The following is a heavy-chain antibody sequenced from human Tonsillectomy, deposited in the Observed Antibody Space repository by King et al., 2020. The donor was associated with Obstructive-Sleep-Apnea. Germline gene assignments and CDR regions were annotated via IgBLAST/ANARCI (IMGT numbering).Heavy chain of an antibody. Sequence: QVQLVESGGGVVPPGRSLRLSCAASGFPFSNYAMHCVRQAPGKGLEWLAVISYDGCHRYYADSVKGRFTISRDNSENTLYLQMNSLSAEDTAVYFCARGQYGQHYFDYWGQGTLVTVSS. J-gene: IGHJ4*02. D-gene: IGHD4-17*01. CDR1: GFPFSNYA. CDR3: ARGQYGQHYFDY. V-gene: IGHV3-30*04. CDR2: ISYDGCHR.